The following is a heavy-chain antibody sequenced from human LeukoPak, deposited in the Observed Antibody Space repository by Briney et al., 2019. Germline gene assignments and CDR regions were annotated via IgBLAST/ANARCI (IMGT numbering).Heavy chain of an antibody. CDR3: ARAAPGIAER. D-gene: IGHD6-13*01. J-gene: IGHJ4*02. CDR2: IYYSRST. V-gene: IGHV4-59*01. Sequence: PSETLSLTCTVSGGSISSYYWSWIRQPPGKGLEWIGYIYYSRSTNYNPSLKSRVTISVDTSKNQFSLKLSSVTAADTAVYYCARAAPGIAERWGRGTLVTVSS. CDR1: GGSISSYY.